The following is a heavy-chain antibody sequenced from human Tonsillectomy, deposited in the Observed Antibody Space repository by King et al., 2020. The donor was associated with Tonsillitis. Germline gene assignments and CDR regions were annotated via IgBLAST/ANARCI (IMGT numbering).Heavy chain of an antibody. CDR1: GYRFPNFW. V-gene: IGHV5-51*01. CDR2: IYPGDSDT. Sequence: VQLVESGAEVKKPGESLEISCKASGYRFPNFWIGWVRQMPGKGLEWMGIIYPGDSDTRYSPSFQGQVTMSADKSTSTAYLQWRSLKASDTAMYYCATLRVAGDQNWFDPWGQGTLVTVSS. CDR3: ATLRVAGDQNWFDP. D-gene: IGHD6-13*01. J-gene: IGHJ5*02.